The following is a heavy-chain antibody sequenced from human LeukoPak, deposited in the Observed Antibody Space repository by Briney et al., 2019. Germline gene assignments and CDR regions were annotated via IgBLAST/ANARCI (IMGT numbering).Heavy chain of an antibody. V-gene: IGHV3-30-3*01. J-gene: IGHJ4*02. CDR1: GFTFSSYA. CDR2: ISYDGSNK. Sequence: GVSLRLSCAASGFTFSSYAMHWVRQAPGKGLEWVAVISYDGSNKYYADSVKGRFTISRDNSKNTLYLQMNSLRAEDTAVYYCARPYSSSWYWYYFDYWGQGTLVTVSS. D-gene: IGHD6-13*01. CDR3: ARPYSSSWYWYYFDY.